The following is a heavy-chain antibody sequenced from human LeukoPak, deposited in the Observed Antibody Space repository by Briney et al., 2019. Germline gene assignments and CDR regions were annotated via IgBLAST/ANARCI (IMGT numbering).Heavy chain of an antibody. CDR1: GYSFTSYW. CDR3: ARGNYYDSSGYYCGWFDP. CDR2: IYPGDSDT. Sequence: GESLKIPCKGSGYSFTSYWIGWVRQMPGKGLEWMGIIYPGDSDTRYSPSFQGQVTISADKSISTAYLQWSSLKASDTAMYYCARGNYYDSSGYYCGWFDPWGQGTLVTVSS. D-gene: IGHD3-22*01. V-gene: IGHV5-51*01. J-gene: IGHJ5*02.